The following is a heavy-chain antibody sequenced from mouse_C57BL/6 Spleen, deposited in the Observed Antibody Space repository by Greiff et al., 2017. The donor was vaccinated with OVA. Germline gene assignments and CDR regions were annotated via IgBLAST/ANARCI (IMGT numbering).Heavy chain of an antibody. J-gene: IGHJ4*01. CDR1: GYSITSGYY. Sequence: DVKLQESGPGLVKPSQSLSLTCSVTGYSITSGYYWNWIRQFPGNKLEWMGYISYDGSNNYNPSLKNRISITRDTSKNQFFLKLNSVTTEDTATYYCARDLDYYGSSRYYYAMDYWGQGTSVTVSS. V-gene: IGHV3-6*01. CDR3: ARDLDYYGSSRYYYAMDY. CDR2: ISYDGSN. D-gene: IGHD1-1*01.